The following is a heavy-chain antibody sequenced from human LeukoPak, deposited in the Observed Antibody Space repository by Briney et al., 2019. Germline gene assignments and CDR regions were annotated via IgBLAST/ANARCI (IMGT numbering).Heavy chain of an antibody. J-gene: IGHJ6*02. CDR1: GFTFSSYA. CDR2: ISYDGSNK. D-gene: IGHD2-2*01. Sequence: GGSLRLSCAASGFTFSSYAMHWVRQAPGKGLEWVAVISYDGSNKYYADSVKGRFTISRDNSKNTLYLQMNSLRAEDTAVYYCARDLVVPAAYYGMDVWGQGTTVTVSS. CDR3: ARDLVVPAAYYGMDV. V-gene: IGHV3-30-3*01.